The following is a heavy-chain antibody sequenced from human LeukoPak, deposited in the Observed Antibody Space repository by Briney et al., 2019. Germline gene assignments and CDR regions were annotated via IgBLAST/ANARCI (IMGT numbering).Heavy chain of an antibody. CDR1: GFTFSSYS. D-gene: IGHD2-2*01. Sequence: GGSLRLSCAASGFTFSSYSMNWVRQAPGKGLEWVSSISSSSSYIYYADSVKGRFTISRDNAKNSLYLQMNSPRAEDTAVYYCATPAGEVPAASHYYGMDVWGKGTTVTVSS. V-gene: IGHV3-21*01. J-gene: IGHJ6*04. CDR2: ISSSSSYI. CDR3: ATPAGEVPAASHYYGMDV.